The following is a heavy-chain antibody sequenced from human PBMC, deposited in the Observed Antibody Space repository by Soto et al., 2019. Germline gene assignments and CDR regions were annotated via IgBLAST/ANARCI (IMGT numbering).Heavy chain of an antibody. V-gene: IGHV4-4*07. Sequence: QVQLQESGPGLVKPSETLSLTCTVSGGSISSYYWSWIRQPAGKGLEWIGRIYTSGSTNYNPSLKSRVTMSVDTSKNQFSLKLSSVTAADTAVYYCARDLLGIAAAGTFGYYGMDVWGQGTTVTVSS. D-gene: IGHD6-13*01. CDR3: ARDLLGIAAAGTFGYYGMDV. J-gene: IGHJ6*02. CDR2: IYTSGST. CDR1: GGSISSYY.